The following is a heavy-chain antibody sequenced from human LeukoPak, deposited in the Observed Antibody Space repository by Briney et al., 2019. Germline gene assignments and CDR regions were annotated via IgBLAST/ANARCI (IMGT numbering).Heavy chain of an antibody. D-gene: IGHD6-13*01. V-gene: IGHV3-30*02. CDR1: GFTFSSYG. Sequence: GGSLRLSCAASGFTFSSYGMHWVRQAPGKGLGWVAVIWYDGSNKYYADSVKGRFTISRDSSKNTLFLQMNSLRAEDTALYFCAKDRYSSSWYTIDYWGQGTLVTVSS. CDR3: AKDRYSSSWYTIDY. CDR2: IWYDGSNK. J-gene: IGHJ4*02.